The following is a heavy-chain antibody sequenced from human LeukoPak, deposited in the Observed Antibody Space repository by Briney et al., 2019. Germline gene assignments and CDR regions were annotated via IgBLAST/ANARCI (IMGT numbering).Heavy chain of an antibody. CDR2: INHSGST. D-gene: IGHD3-22*01. V-gene: IGHV4-34*01. CDR1: GGSFSGYY. Sequence: SETLSLTCAVYGGSFSGYYWSWIRQPPGKGLEWIGEINHSGSTNYNPSLKSRVTISVDTSKNQFSLKLSSVTAADTAVYYCARGGYYDSSGFHWFDPWGQGTLVTVSS. J-gene: IGHJ5*02. CDR3: ARGGYYDSSGFHWFDP.